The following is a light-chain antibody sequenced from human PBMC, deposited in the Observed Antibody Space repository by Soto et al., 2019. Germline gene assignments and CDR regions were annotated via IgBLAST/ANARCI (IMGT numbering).Light chain of an antibody. J-gene: IGLJ1*01. Sequence: SGLTPPPSASGFPVLSVTISCTGTSSDVGAYDYVSWYQQHPGKAPKLMIYEINKRPSGVPDRFSGSKSGNTASLTVSRLQAEDEADYYRSSFAGSNNFPYVFGTGTKGTGL. V-gene: IGLV2-8*01. CDR3: SSFAGSNNFPYV. CDR1: SSDVGAYDY. CDR2: EIN.